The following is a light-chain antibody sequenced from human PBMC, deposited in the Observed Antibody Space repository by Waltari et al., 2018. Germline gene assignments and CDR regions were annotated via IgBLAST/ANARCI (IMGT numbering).Light chain of an antibody. Sequence: QSALTQPASVSGSPGQSITIYCTGTSSAIGGYSFVSWYQQHPGSAPKVRIYDVRSRPSGVSDRFSGSKSGNTAYLTISGLQTDDEADYYCCSYTRSNSVVFGGGTKLTVL. CDR3: CSYTRSNSVV. J-gene: IGLJ2*01. CDR1: SSAIGGYSF. CDR2: DVR. V-gene: IGLV2-14*03.